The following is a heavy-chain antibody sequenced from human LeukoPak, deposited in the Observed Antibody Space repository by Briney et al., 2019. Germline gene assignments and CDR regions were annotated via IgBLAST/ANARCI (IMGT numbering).Heavy chain of an antibody. CDR1: SGSISNFY. CDR2: MYYSGST. CDR3: ARVDSGSHYYFDY. V-gene: IGHV4-59*01. D-gene: IGHD3-10*01. Sequence: SETLSLTCTVSSGSISNFYWSWIRQPPGKGLEWIGYMYYSGSTNYNPSLKGRVTISVDTSKNQCSLKLTSVTPADTAVYYCARVDSGSHYYFDYWGQGTLVTVSS. J-gene: IGHJ4*02.